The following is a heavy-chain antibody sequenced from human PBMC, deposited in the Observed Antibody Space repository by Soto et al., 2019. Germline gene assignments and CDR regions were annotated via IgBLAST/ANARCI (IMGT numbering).Heavy chain of an antibody. CDR2: IIPIFGTA. CDR3: ARDSGDGYKIIPWFDP. V-gene: IGHV1-69*13. CDR1: GGTFSSYA. D-gene: IGHD3-10*01. Sequence: GASVKVSCKASGGTFSSYAISWVRQAPGQGLEWMGGIIPIFGTANYAQKFQGRVTITADESTSTAYMELSSLRFEDTAVYYCARDSGDGYKIIPWFDPWGQGTLVTVSS. J-gene: IGHJ5*02.